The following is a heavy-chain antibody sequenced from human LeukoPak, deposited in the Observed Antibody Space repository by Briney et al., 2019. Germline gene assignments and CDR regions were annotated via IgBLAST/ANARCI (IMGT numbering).Heavy chain of an antibody. CDR2: IHYSGSA. D-gene: IGHD3-10*01. CDR1: HVSISTYY. CDR3: ARDIYGSGHGWFDT. V-gene: IGHV4-59*01. Sequence: SATLSLTCTASHVSISTYYWSWIRQPPGQGLEWMGYIHYSGSANDHPSLKNRVTISVDTSKRQLSLMLRSVTAADTAVYYCARDIYGSGHGWFDTWGQGRLVTVSS. J-gene: IGHJ5*02.